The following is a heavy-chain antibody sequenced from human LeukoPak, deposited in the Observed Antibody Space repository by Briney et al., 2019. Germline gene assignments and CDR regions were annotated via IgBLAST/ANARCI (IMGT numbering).Heavy chain of an antibody. Sequence: ASVKVSCNVSGNTLTELSMHWVRQAPGKGLEWMGGFDPEDGETIYAQKFQGRVTMTEDTSTDTAYMELSSLRSEDTAVYYCANLFDFLSGPPGWGQGTLVTVSS. CDR3: ANLFDFLSGPPG. CDR2: FDPEDGET. V-gene: IGHV1-24*01. CDR1: GNTLTELS. J-gene: IGHJ4*02. D-gene: IGHD3-3*01.